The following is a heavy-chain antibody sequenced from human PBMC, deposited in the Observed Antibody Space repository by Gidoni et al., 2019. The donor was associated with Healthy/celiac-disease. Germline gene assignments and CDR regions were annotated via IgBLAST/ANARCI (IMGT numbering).Heavy chain of an antibody. CDR3: ARAGRVLSPHRYYYMDV. V-gene: IGHV1-8*01. CDR1: GYTFTSYD. J-gene: IGHJ6*03. CDR2: MNPNSGNT. Sequence: QVQLVQSGAEVKKPVASVQVSCKASGYTFTSYDINWVRQATGQGLEWMGWMNPNSGNTGYAQNVQGRVTMTRNTSISTAYMELSSLRSEDTAVYYCARAGRVLSPHRYYYMDVWGKGTTVSVSS. D-gene: IGHD3-16*01.